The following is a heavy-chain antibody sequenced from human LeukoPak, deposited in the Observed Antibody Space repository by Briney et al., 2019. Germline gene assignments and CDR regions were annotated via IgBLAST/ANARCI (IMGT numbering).Heavy chain of an antibody. Sequence: GGSLRLSCAASGFTFSSYVIHWVRQAPGKGLEWVTVISYDGSNKYYADSVKGRFTISRDNSKNTLYLQMNSLRAEDTAVYYCARGTGGAIGSTDFDYWGQGTLVTVSS. D-gene: IGHD4-17*01. CDR3: ARGTGGAIGSTDFDY. CDR2: ISYDGSNK. J-gene: IGHJ4*02. V-gene: IGHV3-30-3*01. CDR1: GFTFSSYV.